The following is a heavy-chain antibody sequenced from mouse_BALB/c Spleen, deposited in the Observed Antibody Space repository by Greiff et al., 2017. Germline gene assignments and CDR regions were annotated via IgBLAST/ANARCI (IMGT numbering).Heavy chain of an antibody. V-gene: IGHV5-9-4*01. CDR1: GFTFSSYA. CDR3: ARDLDYYGSSHYYAMDY. J-gene: IGHJ4*01. D-gene: IGHD1-1*01. Sequence: EVQLVESGGGLVKPGGSLKLSCAASGFTFSSYAMSWVRQSPEKRLEWVAEISSGGSYTYYPDTVTGRFTISRDNAKNTLYLEMSSLRSEDTAMYYCARDLDYYGSSHYYAMDYWGQGTSVTVSS. CDR2: ISSGGSYT.